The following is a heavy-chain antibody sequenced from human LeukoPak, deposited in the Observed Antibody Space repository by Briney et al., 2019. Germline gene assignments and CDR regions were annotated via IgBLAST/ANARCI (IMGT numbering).Heavy chain of an antibody. CDR1: GYTFTGYY. V-gene: IGHV1-2*02. D-gene: IGHD3-3*01. Sequence: ASVKVSCKASGYTFTGYYMHWVRQARGQGLEWMGWINPNSGGTNYAQKFQGRVTMTRDTSISTAYMELSRLRSDDTAVYYCARAIFGVVIAAFDIWGQGTMVTVSS. CDR3: ARAIFGVVIAAFDI. CDR2: INPNSGGT. J-gene: IGHJ3*02.